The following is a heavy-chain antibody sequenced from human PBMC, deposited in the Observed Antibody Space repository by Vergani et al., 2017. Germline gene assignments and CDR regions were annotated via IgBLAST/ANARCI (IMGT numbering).Heavy chain of an antibody. V-gene: IGHV1-18*04. CDR3: ARDEGITGTTGGYYYYYGMDV. Sequence: QVQLVQSGAEVKKPGASVKVSCKASGYTFTSYGVSWVRQAPGQGLEWMGWISAYNGXRKYAQKLQGRVTMTTDTSTSTAYMELRSLRSDDTAVYYWARDEGITGTTGGYYYYYGMDVWGQGTTVTVSS. CDR1: GYTFTSYG. CDR2: ISAYNGXR. D-gene: IGHD1-20*01. J-gene: IGHJ6*02.